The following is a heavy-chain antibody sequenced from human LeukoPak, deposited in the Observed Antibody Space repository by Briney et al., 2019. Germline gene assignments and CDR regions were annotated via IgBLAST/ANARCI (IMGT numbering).Heavy chain of an antibody. J-gene: IGHJ4*02. D-gene: IGHD2-8*01. V-gene: IGHV4-34*01. CDR1: GLSLNDYY. Sequence: SETLSLTCAGHGLSLNDYYWSLIRQTPGKRLEWIGEISHNEGTRYNPSLKSRVTISVDTSENHLSLRLTSVTAADTAVYYCARIRCAHNRALCYNNWGLGTLVTVSS. CDR3: ARIRCAHNRALCYNN. CDR2: ISHNEGT.